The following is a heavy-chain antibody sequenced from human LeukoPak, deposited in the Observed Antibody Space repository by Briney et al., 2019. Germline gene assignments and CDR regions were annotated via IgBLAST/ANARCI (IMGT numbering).Heavy chain of an antibody. J-gene: IGHJ5*02. CDR2: IYHSGST. CDR1: GGSISTGGYP. V-gene: IGHV4-30-2*01. D-gene: IGHD1-26*01. Sequence: SETLSLTCAVSGGSISTGGYPWNWIRQPPGKGLEWIGHIYHSGSTSYNPSLKSRVTISVDRSKNQFSLNLRSVTAADTAVYYCARGRSGSFGYWFDPWGQGTLVTVSS. CDR3: ARGRSGSFGYWFDP.